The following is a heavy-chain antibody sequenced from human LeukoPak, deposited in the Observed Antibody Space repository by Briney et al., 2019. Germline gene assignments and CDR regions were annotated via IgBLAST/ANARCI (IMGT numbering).Heavy chain of an antibody. V-gene: IGHV3-23*01. J-gene: IGHJ4*02. D-gene: IGHD6-13*01. CDR3: AKGSSSSWYEFDY. CDR2: ISGSGGST. Sequence: GGSLRLSCAASGFTFSSYAMHWVRQAPGEGLEWVSAISGSGGSTYYADSVKGRFTISRDNSKNTLYLQMNSLRAEDTAVYYCAKGSSSSWYEFDYWGQGTLVTVSS. CDR1: GFTFSSYA.